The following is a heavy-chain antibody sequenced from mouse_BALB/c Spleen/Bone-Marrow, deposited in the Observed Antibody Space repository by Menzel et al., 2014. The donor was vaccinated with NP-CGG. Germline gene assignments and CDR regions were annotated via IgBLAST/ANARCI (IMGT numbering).Heavy chain of an antibody. Sequence: VKLMESGPGLVAPSQSLSITCTISGFSLTSYGVHWVRQPPGKGLEWLAVIWSDGGTTYNSTLKSRLSISKDNSKSQVFLKMNSLQTDDTAVYFCARDYDNDDGFAYWGQGTLVTASA. CDR1: GFSLTSYG. D-gene: IGHD2-4*01. J-gene: IGHJ3*01. V-gene: IGHV2-6-1*01. CDR3: ARDYDNDDGFAY. CDR2: IWSDGGT.